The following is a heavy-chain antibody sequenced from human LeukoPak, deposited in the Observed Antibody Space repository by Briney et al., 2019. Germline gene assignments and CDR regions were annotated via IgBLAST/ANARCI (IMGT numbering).Heavy chain of an antibody. CDR3: ARGRKPLAV. V-gene: IGHV3-48*03. CDR2: ISTGAVTI. Sequence: AGGSLRLSCAAFGFSFDSYEMNWVRQAPGKGLEWVSYISTGAVTIYYADSVRGRFTISRDNAKNSLYLQMHSLRAEDTAVYYCARGRKPLAVWGQGTTVTVSS. J-gene: IGHJ6*02. CDR1: GFSFDSYE.